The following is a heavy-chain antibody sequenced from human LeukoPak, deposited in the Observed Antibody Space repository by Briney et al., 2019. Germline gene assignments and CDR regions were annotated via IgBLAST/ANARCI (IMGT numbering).Heavy chain of an antibody. CDR1: GGSISSYY. D-gene: IGHD5/OR15-5a*01. Sequence: SETLSLTCTVSGGSISSYYWSWIRQPPGKGLEWIGYIYYSGSTNYNPSLKSRVTMSVDTSKNQFSLRLTSVTAADTAVYFCATLVSTRYYFDYWGQGTLVTVSS. J-gene: IGHJ4*02. CDR2: IYYSGST. CDR3: ATLVSTRYYFDY. V-gene: IGHV4-59*08.